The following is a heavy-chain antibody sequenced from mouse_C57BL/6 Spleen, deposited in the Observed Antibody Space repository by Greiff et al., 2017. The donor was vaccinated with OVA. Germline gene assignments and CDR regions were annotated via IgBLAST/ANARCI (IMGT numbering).Heavy chain of an antibody. Sequence: VQLQQPGAELVRPGTSVKLSCKASGYTFTSYWMHWVKQRPGQGLEWIGVIDPSDSYTNYNQKFKGKATLTVDTSSSTAYMQLSSLTSEDSAVYYCARDDDGYYSFAYWGQGTLVTVSA. J-gene: IGHJ3*01. CDR3: ARDDDGYYSFAY. V-gene: IGHV1-59*01. CDR1: GYTFTSYW. CDR2: IDPSDSYT. D-gene: IGHD2-3*01.